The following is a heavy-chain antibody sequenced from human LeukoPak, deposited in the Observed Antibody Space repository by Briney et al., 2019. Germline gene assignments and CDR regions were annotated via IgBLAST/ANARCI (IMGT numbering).Heavy chain of an antibody. Sequence: ASVKVSCKASGYTFTSYGISWVRQAPGQGLEWMGWISAYNGNTSYAQKLQGRVTMTTDTSTSTAYMELRSLRSDDTAVYYCARTFNYYDSSGYYLTSNWFDPWGQGTLVTVSS. CDR1: GYTFTSYG. V-gene: IGHV1-18*01. J-gene: IGHJ5*02. D-gene: IGHD3-22*01. CDR3: ARTFNYYDSSGYYLTSNWFDP. CDR2: ISAYNGNT.